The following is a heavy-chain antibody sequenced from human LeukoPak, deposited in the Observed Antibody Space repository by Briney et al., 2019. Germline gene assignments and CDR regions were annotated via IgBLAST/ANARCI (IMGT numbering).Heavy chain of an antibody. D-gene: IGHD3-10*01. CDR1: GGSFSGYY. J-gene: IGHJ4*02. CDR3: ARGRSIGEFDY. V-gene: IGHV4-34*01. CDR2: INHSGST. Sequence: SETLSLTCAVYGGSFSGYYWSWIRQPPGKGLEWIGEINHSGSTNYNPSLKSRVTISVDTSKNKFSLKLSSATAADTAVYYCARGRSIGEFDYWGQGTLVTVSS.